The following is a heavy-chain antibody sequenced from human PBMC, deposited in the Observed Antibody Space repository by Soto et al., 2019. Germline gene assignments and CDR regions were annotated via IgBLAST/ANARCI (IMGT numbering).Heavy chain of an antibody. CDR3: ARGMTPPGAPAWYYFDS. Sequence: TSETLSLTCTVSGASITGSFFWRWIRQPAGEGLEWIGRFSLSGTTNYNPSLRSRVTMSADVSTNQFSLRLTSVTAADTALYYCARGMTPPGAPAWYYFDSWGQGTLVTV. D-gene: IGHD2-8*02. J-gene: IGHJ4*02. CDR1: GASITGSFF. V-gene: IGHV4-4*07. CDR2: FSLSGTT.